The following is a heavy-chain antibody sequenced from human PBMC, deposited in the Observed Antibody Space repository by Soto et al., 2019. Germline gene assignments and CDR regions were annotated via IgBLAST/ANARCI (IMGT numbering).Heavy chain of an antibody. CDR2: IYYSGST. Sequence: SETLSLTCSVSGDSISSSYWSWIRQPPGKGLEWIGYIYYSGSTNYNPSLKSRVTISLDTSKNQFSLKVSSVTAADTAVYYCARGYDWFDSWGQGTLVTVSS. J-gene: IGHJ5*01. V-gene: IGHV4-59*01. D-gene: IGHD5-12*01. CDR1: GDSISSSY. CDR3: ARGYDWFDS.